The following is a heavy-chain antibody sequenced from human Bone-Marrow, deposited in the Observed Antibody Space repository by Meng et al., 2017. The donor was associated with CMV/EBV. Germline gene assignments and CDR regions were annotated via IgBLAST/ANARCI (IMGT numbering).Heavy chain of an antibody. CDR2: IYFTGTT. J-gene: IGHJ4*02. CDR1: GGSMRWNY. CDR3: ARGFSDGSAYYRHYFDN. Sequence: GSLRLSCTVSGGSMRWNYLHWIRQPPGKGLEWIGYIYFTGTTNYNPSLKSRVTMSVDTSKTQFSLRLSSVIAADTAVYYCARGFSDGSAYYRHYFDNWGQGTLVTVSS. V-gene: IGHV4-59*01. D-gene: IGHD3-22*01.